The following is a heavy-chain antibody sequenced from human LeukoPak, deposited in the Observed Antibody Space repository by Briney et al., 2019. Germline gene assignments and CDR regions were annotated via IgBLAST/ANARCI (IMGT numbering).Heavy chain of an antibody. CDR1: GFSFSSYA. D-gene: IGHD5/OR15-5a*01. J-gene: IGHJ4*02. CDR3: AKGVYPLNRGLVLDY. Sequence: PGGSLRLSCAASGFSFSSYAMGWVRQAPGRGLEWVSAVGMRGATTYYADSVKGRFTISRDNSKNTLFLQMYSLRAEDTAVYYCAKGVYPLNRGLVLDYWGQGTLVTVSS. V-gene: IGHV3-23*01. CDR2: VGMRGATT.